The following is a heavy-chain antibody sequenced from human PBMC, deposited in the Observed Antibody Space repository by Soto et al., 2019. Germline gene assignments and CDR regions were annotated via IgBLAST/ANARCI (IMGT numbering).Heavy chain of an antibody. J-gene: IGHJ5*02. CDR3: ARSIRIFGMVP. V-gene: IGHV1-8*01. D-gene: IGHD3-3*01. Sequence: ASVKVSCKASGYTFTSYDINWVRQATGQGLEWMGWMNPNSGNTGYAQKFQGRVTMTRNTSIGTAYMELSSLRSEDAAMYYCARSIRIFGMVPWGQGTLVTVS. CDR1: GYTFTSYD. CDR2: MNPNSGNT.